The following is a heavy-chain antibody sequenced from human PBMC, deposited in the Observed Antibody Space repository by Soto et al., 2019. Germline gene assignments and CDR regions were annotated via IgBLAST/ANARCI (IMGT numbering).Heavy chain of an antibody. CDR1: GGSFSGYY. CDR2: INHSGRT. V-gene: IGHV4-34*01. D-gene: IGHD6-19*01. CDR3: ARGRGIGVV. Sequence: SETLSLTCAVYGGSFSGYYCSWIRQPPGKGLEWIGEINHSGRTNYNQSRKSRVTISVDKSKNQFSLKLRSVIAADTAVYYCARGRGIGVVWGKGTLVTVYS. J-gene: IGHJ4*02.